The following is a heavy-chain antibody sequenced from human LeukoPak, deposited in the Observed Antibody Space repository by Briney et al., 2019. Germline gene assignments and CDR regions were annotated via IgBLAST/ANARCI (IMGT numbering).Heavy chain of an antibody. CDR3: AKDPGIAVALHPYFDY. CDR2: ISGSGGST. CDR1: GFTFSSYA. Sequence: PGGSLRLSCAASGFTFSSYAMSWVRQAPGKGLEWVSAISGSGGSTYYADSVKGRFTISRDNSKNTLYLQMNSLRAEDTAVYYCAKDPGIAVALHPYFDYWGQGTLVTVSS. D-gene: IGHD6-19*01. J-gene: IGHJ4*02. V-gene: IGHV3-23*01.